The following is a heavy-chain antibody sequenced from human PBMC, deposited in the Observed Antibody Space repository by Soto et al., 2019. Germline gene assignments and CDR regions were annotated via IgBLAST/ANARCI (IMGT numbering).Heavy chain of an antibody. J-gene: IGHJ4*02. V-gene: IGHV1-18*01. CDR2: ISAYNGNT. CDR1: GYTFTSYG. CDR3: ARDQARYYYDSSGYRHRYFDY. Sequence: QVQLVQSGAEVKKPGASVKVSCKASGYTFTSYGISWVRQAPGQGLEWMGWISAYNGNTNYAQKLQGRVTMTTDTSTSTAYMGLRSLRSDDTAVYYCARDQARYYYDSSGYRHRYFDYWGQGTLVTVSS. D-gene: IGHD3-22*01.